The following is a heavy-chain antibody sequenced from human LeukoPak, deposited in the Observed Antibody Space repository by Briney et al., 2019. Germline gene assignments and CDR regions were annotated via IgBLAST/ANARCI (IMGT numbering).Heavy chain of an antibody. CDR2: IKQDGTEK. J-gene: IGHJ4*02. D-gene: IGHD3-3*01. CDR1: GFTFSSYW. Sequence: PGGSLRLSCGTSGFTFSSYWMSWVRQAPGKGLEWVANIKQDGTEKYYVDSVRGRFTISRDNARYSLYLQMNSLRAEDTAVYYCAREGGFYRPLDYSGQGTLVTVSS. CDR3: AREGGFYRPLDY. V-gene: IGHV3-7*05.